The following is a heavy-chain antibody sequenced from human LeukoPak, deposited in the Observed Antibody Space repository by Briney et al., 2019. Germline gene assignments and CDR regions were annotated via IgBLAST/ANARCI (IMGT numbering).Heavy chain of an antibody. CDR1: VGSISSSDW. J-gene: IGHJ4*02. D-gene: IGHD2-2*01. Sequence: PSGTLSLTCGVSVGSISSSDWWSGVRQPPGRGLEWIGFIYRTEDNNYNPSLKSRVTMSVDKPHNQFSMKLTAVTAADTAVFYCVRERCCSSNNCPYDYWGQGILVIVSS. V-gene: IGHV4-4*02. CDR2: IYRTEDN. CDR3: VRERCCSSNNCPYDY.